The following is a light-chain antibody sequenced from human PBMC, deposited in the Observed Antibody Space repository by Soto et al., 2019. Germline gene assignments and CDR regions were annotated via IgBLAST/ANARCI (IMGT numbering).Light chain of an antibody. Sequence: DLQMTQSPSSLSASVGDRVTITCQASQDISNYLNWYQQKPGKAPKLLIYDAINLETGVPSRFPGSGSEIDFTVPIISLQPEDVATYFCQRYDNVPLTFGGGTRAQTK. V-gene: IGKV1-33*01. CDR3: QRYDNVPLT. J-gene: IGKJ4*01. CDR2: DAI. CDR1: QDISNY.